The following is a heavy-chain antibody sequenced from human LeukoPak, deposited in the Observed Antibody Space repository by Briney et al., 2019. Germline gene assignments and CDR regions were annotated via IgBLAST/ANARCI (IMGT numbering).Heavy chain of an antibody. V-gene: IGHV3-30*02. CDR2: IRYDGSNK. Sequence: TGGSLRLSCAASGFTFSSYGMHWVRQAPGKGLEWVAFIRYDGSNKYYADSVKGRFTISRDNSKNTLYLQMNSLRAEDTAVYYCARDIGSSWYLVGVGPGTHFDYWGQGTLVTVSS. CDR1: GFTFSSYG. D-gene: IGHD6-13*01. J-gene: IGHJ4*02. CDR3: ARDIGSSWYLVGVGPGTHFDY.